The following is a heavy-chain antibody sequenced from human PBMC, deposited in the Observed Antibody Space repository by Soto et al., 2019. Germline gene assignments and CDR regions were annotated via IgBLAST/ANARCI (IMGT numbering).Heavy chain of an antibody. Sequence: QLQLQESGPGLVKPSETLSLTCTVSGGSISSSSYYWGWIRQPPGKGLEWIGSIDYSGSTYYNPSLKSRVTISVDTSKNQFSLKLSSVTAADTAVYYCARHVVGDYLDYWGQGTLVTVSS. D-gene: IGHD2-15*01. CDR3: ARHVVGDYLDY. CDR1: GGSISSSSYY. V-gene: IGHV4-39*01. CDR2: IDYSGST. J-gene: IGHJ4*02.